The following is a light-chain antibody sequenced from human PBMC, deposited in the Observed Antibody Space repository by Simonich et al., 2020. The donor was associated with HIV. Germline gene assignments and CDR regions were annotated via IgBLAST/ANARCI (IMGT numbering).Light chain of an antibody. Sequence: QSVLTQPPSASGTPGQRVTISCSGSSSNIGSNIVNWYQQLPGPAPKLLIYRNNQRPSGVPDRFSGSKSGTSASLAISGLQSEDEADYYCAAWDDRLNAVVFGGGTKLTVL. V-gene: IGLV1-44*01. CDR2: RNN. CDR1: SSNIGSNI. CDR3: AAWDDRLNAVV. J-gene: IGLJ2*01.